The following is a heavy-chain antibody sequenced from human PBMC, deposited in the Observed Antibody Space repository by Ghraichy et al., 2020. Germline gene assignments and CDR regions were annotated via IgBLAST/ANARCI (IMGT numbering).Heavy chain of an antibody. Sequence: SQTLSLTCAVYGGSFSGYYWSWIRQPPGKGLEWIGEINHSGSTNYNPSLKSRVTISVDTSKNQFSLKLSSVTAADTAVYYCARVFSAAADTRYYYYYMDVWGKGTTVTVSS. D-gene: IGHD6-13*01. CDR1: GGSFSGYY. V-gene: IGHV4-34*01. CDR3: ARVFSAAADTRYYYYYMDV. CDR2: INHSGST. J-gene: IGHJ6*03.